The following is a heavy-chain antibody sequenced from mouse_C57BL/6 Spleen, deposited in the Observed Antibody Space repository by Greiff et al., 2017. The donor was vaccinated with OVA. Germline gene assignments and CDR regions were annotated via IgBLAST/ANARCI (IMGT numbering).Heavy chain of an antibody. CDR1: GYTFTDYY. Sequence: VQLQQSGPELVKPGASVKISCKASGYTFTDYYMNWVKQSHGKSLEWIGDINPNNGGTSYNQKFKGKATLTVDKSSSTAYMELSSLTSEDSAVYYCARAYDYDGSAMDYWGQGTSVTVSA. D-gene: IGHD2-4*01. CDR2: INPNNGGT. J-gene: IGHJ4*01. V-gene: IGHV1-26*01. CDR3: ARAYDYDGSAMDY.